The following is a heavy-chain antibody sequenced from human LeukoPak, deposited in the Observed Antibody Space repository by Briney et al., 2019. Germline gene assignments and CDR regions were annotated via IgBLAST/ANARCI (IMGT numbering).Heavy chain of an antibody. D-gene: IGHD5-12*01. CDR3: ARSMTTIIIPFAY. J-gene: IGHJ4*02. CDR1: GYTFTTYG. CDR2: NSTYRGNT. V-gene: IGHV1-18*01. Sequence: ASVKVSCKTSGYTFTTYGIGWVRQAPGHGLEWMGWNSTYRGNTNYQQKFQGRVTMTTDTSTSTAYMELRSLTSDDTAVYYCARSMTTIIIPFAYWGQGTLVTVSS.